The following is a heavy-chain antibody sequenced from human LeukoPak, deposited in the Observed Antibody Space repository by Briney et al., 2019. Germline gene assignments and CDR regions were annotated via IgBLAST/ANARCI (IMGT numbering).Heavy chain of an antibody. CDR1: GFTFSSYS. D-gene: IGHD5-18*01. CDR3: ARDGVIVDTAMTGSYYYYYGMDV. CDR2: ISSGSGTI. J-gene: IGHJ6*02. Sequence: PGGFLRLSCAASGFTFSSYSMNWVRQAPGKGLEWVSYISSGSGTIYYADSVKGRFTISRDNAKNSLYLQMNSLRDEDTALYYCARDGVIVDTAMTGSYYYYYGMDVWGQGTTVTVSS. V-gene: IGHV3-48*02.